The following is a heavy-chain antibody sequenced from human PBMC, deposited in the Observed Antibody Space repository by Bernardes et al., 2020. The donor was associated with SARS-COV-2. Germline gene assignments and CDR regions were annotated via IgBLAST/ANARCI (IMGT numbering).Heavy chain of an antibody. CDR2: ISSSSSYT. D-gene: IGHD4-17*01. J-gene: IGHJ6*02. V-gene: IGHV3-11*06. CDR3: ARDWPTVTYYYYYGMDV. Sequence: GSLRLSCAASGFTFSEYYMSWIRQAPGKGLEWVSYISSSSSYTNYADSVKGRFTISRDNAKNSLYLQMNSLRAEDTAVYYCARDWPTVTYYYYYGMDVWGQGTTVTVSS. CDR1: GFTFSEYY.